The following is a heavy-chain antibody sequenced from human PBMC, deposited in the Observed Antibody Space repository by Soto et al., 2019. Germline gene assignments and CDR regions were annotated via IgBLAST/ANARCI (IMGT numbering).Heavy chain of an antibody. Sequence: QVQLQQWGAGLLKPSETLSLTCAVYGGSFSGYYWSWIRQPPGKGLEWIGEINHSGSTNYNPSLKSRVNISVDTSKNQFSLKLSSVTAADTAVYYCARFGQYDFDYWGQGTLVTVSS. D-gene: IGHD3-16*01. CDR3: ARFGQYDFDY. V-gene: IGHV4-34*01. CDR1: GGSFSGYY. J-gene: IGHJ4*02. CDR2: INHSGST.